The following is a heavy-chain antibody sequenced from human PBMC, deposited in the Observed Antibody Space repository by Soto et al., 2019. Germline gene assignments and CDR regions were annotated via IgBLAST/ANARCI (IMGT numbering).Heavy chain of an antibody. D-gene: IGHD6-13*01. CDR2: IYPGDSDT. CDR1: GYSFTSYW. Sequence: GESLKISCNGSGYSFTSYWICWVRQMPWKGLEWMGIIYPGDSDTRYSPSFQGQVTISADKSISTAYLQWSSLKASDTAMYYCARRSSRYYFDYWGQGTLGTVSS. V-gene: IGHV5-51*01. CDR3: ARRSSRYYFDY. J-gene: IGHJ4*02.